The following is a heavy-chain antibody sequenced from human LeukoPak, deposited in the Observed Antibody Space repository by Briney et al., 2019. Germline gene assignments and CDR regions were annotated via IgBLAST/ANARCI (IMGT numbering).Heavy chain of an antibody. CDR2: IKQDGSEK. CDR3: AETTVTQGRARYFDY. CDR1: GFTFSSYW. Sequence: GGSLRLSCAASGFTFSSYWMSWVRQAPGKGREWVANIKQDGSEKYYVDSVKGRFTISRDNAKNTLYLQMNSLRAEDTAVYYCAETTVTQGRARYFDYWGQGTLVTVSS. J-gene: IGHJ4*02. V-gene: IGHV3-7*01. D-gene: IGHD4-11*01.